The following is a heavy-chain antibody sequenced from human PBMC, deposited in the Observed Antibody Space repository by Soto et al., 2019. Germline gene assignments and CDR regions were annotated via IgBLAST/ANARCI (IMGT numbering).Heavy chain of an antibody. CDR3: ARDFRSSCTGSSCIYFDY. D-gene: IGHD2-15*01. V-gene: IGHV1-18*01. Sequence: ASVKVSCKASGYTFTSYGFSWVRQAPGQGLEWVGWISANSGDTNSARKFQGRVTLTTDTSTGTAYMDLTSLRSDDTAVYYCARDFRSSCTGSSCIYFDYWGQGXQVTVSS. CDR2: ISANSGDT. J-gene: IGHJ4*02. CDR1: GYTFTSYG.